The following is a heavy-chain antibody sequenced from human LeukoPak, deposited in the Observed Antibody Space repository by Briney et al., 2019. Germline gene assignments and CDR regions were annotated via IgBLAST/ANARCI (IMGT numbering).Heavy chain of an antibody. CDR1: GFTFSSYG. CDR2: IWYDGSNK. CDR3: ARDTIVATRQGYYYYGMDV. D-gene: IGHD5-12*01. J-gene: IGHJ6*04. Sequence: GRSLRLSCAASGFTFSSYGMHWVRQAPGKGLEWVAVIWYDGSNKYYADSVKGRFTISRDNSKNTLYLHMNSLRAEDTAVYYCARDTIVATRQGYYYYGMDVWGKGTTVTVSS. V-gene: IGHV3-33*01.